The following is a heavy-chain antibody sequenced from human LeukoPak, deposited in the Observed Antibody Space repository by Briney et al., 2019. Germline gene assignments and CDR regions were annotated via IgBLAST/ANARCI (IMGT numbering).Heavy chain of an antibody. Sequence: SQTLSLTCTVSDGSIYSGGYYWSWGRQHPGKGLEWIGYIYYSGNTYYNPSLKSRVIISVDTSKNQFSLNLTSVTAADTAVYYCARAQHDAFDIWGQGTMVTVSS. CDR3: ARAQHDAFDI. J-gene: IGHJ3*02. CDR2: IYYSGNT. CDR1: DGSIYSGGYY. V-gene: IGHV4-31*03.